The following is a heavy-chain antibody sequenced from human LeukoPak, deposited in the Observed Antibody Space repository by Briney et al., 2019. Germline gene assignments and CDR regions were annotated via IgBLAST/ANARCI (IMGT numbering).Heavy chain of an antibody. CDR2: INPKNGDT. J-gene: IGHJ4*02. CDR1: GYTFTGYY. CDR3: ATDMTSVTTFDY. D-gene: IGHD4-17*01. Sequence: GASVKLSCKASGYTFTGYYIHWVRQAPGQGLELLGWINPKNGDTNYPQKFLGRVAVTRDTSISTAYMDLSRLTSDDTAVYYCATDMTSVTTFDYWGQGTLVTVSS. V-gene: IGHV1-2*02.